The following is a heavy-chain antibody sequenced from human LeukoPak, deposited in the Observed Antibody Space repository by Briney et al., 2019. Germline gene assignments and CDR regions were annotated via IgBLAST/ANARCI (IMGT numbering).Heavy chain of an antibody. Sequence: GGSLRLSCAASGFTFSSYAMSWVRQAPGKGLEWVSAISGSGGSTYYADSVKGRFTISRDNSKNTLYLQMNSLRAEDTAVYYCAKGLAYGNFPLEYPDYWGQGTLVTVSS. J-gene: IGHJ4*02. V-gene: IGHV3-23*01. CDR3: AKGLAYGNFPLEYPDY. CDR1: GFTFSSYA. CDR2: ISGSGGST. D-gene: IGHD4-17*01.